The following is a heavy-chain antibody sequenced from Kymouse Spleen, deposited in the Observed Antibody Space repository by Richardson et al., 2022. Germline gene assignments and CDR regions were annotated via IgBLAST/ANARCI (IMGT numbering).Heavy chain of an antibody. D-gene: IGHD3-3*01. J-gene: IGHJ4*02. Sequence: QVQLQQWGAGLLKPSETLSLTCAVYGGSFSGYYWSWIRQPPGKGLEWIGEINHSGSTNYNPSLKSRVTISVDTSKNQFSLKLSSVTAADTAVYYCARGAITIFGVVTSYYFDYWGQGTLVTVSS. V-gene: IGHV4-34*01. CDR3: ARGAITIFGVVTSYYFDY. CDR1: GGSFSGYY. CDR2: INHSGST.